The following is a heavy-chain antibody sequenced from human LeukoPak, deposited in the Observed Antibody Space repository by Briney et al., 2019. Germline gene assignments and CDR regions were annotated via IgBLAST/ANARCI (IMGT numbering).Heavy chain of an antibody. CDR3: ARDMGWFGELSESDALDI. J-gene: IGHJ3*02. CDR2: IYSGGGT. Sequence: PGGSLRLSCAASGITVGNNYFSWVRQAPGKGLEWVALIYSGGGTVYADSVKGRFTISRDNAKNTLYLQMNSLRVEDTAVYFCARDMGWFGELSESDALDIWGLGTLVTVSS. V-gene: IGHV3-53*01. D-gene: IGHD3-10*01. CDR1: GITVGNNY.